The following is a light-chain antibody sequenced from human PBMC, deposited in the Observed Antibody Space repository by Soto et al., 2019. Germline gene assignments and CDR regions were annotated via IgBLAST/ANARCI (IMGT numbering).Light chain of an antibody. J-gene: IGKJ1*01. CDR1: QSVSNDY. Sequence: EIVLTQSPGTLSLSPGERATLSCRASQSVSNDYLAWYQQKPGQAPRLFIYGASSRATGIPVRFSGSGSGTDFTLTISRVEPEDFAVYYCQQYGRSPKTFGQGTKVDI. CDR3: QQYGRSPKT. CDR2: GAS. V-gene: IGKV3-20*01.